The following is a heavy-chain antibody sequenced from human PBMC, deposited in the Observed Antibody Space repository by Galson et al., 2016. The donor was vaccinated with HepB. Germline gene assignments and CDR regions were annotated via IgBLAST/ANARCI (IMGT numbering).Heavy chain of an antibody. V-gene: IGHV3-11*01. CDR2: IGMSDTTI. D-gene: IGHD3-9*01. CDR3: ASTWYYSILSGYYPYFDD. J-gene: IGHJ4*02. CDR1: GFTFSDYY. Sequence: SLRLSCAVSGFTFSDYYMTWIRQAPGKGLEWISSIGMSDTTIYYADSVKGRFTVSRDNANRSLYLQMNSLRAKDTAVCYCASTWYYSILSGYYPYFDDWGQGTLVTVSP.